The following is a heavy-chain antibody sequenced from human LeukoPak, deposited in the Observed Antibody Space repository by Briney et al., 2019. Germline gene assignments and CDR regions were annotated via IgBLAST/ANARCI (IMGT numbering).Heavy chain of an antibody. D-gene: IGHD6-13*01. CDR2: ICYSGST. CDR1: GGSISNYY. J-gene: IGHJ4*02. Sequence: PSETLSLTCTVSGGSISNYYWSWIRQPPGKGLEWIGYICYSGSTNYNPSLKSRVTISVDTSKHQFSLKLSSVTAADTAVYYCARHSSSRAVGYWGQGTLVTVSS. CDR3: ARHSSSRAVGY. V-gene: IGHV4-59*08.